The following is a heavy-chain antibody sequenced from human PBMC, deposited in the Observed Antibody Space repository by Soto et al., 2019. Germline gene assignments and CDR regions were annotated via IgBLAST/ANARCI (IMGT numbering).Heavy chain of an antibody. CDR3: AKPNRSGWYYFDY. CDR2: FDPEDGET. Sequence: QVQLVQSGAEVKKPGASVKVSCKVSGYTLTELSMHWVRQAPGKGLEWMGGFDPEDGETIYAQKFQSRVTMTEDTSTDTDYMELSSLRSEDTAVYYCAKPNRSGWYYFDYWGQGTLVTVSS. D-gene: IGHD6-19*01. J-gene: IGHJ4*02. V-gene: IGHV1-24*01. CDR1: GYTLTELS.